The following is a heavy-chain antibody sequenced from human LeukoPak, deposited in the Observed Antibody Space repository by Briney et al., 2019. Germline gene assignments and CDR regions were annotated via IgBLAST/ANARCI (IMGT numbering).Heavy chain of an antibody. CDR3: ARDFDYYDSSGLDY. CDR2: IYYSGST. J-gene: IGHJ4*02. Sequence: HSETLSLTCTVSGGSISNYYWNWIRQPPGKGLEWIGYIYYSGSTNYNPSLKSRVTISVDTSKNQFSLKLSSVTAADTAVYYCARDFDYYDSSGLDYWGQGTLVTVSS. CDR1: GGSISNYY. V-gene: IGHV4-59*12. D-gene: IGHD3-22*01.